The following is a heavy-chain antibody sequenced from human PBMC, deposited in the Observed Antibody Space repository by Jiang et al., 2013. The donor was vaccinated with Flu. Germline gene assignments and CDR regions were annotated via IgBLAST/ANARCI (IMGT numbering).Heavy chain of an antibody. V-gene: IGHV4-59*08. D-gene: IGHD1-26*01. CDR2: IYYTGST. Sequence: PGLVKPSETLSLTCTVSGGSVDTFYWTWIRQSPEKGLEWIGNIYYTGSTNYNPSLQSRVDMLLDTSRNQFSLILSSVTAADTAVYYCAGRYSGSFDVWGQGTTVIVSA. CDR1: GGSVDTFY. J-gene: IGHJ3*01. CDR3: AGRYSGSFDV.